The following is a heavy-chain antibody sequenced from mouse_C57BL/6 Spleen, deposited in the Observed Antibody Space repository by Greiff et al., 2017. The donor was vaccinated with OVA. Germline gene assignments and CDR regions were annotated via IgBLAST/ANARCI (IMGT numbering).Heavy chain of an antibody. CDR2: ISSGSSTI. J-gene: IGHJ2*01. D-gene: IGHD2-1*01. Sequence: EVMLVESGGGLVKPGGSLKLSCAASGFTFSDYGMHWVRQAPEKGLEWVAYISSGSSTIYYADTVKGRFTISRDNAKNTLFLQMTSLRSEDTAMYYCARSNYGNFYFDYWGQGTTLTVSS. CDR3: ARSNYGNFYFDY. CDR1: GFTFSDYG. V-gene: IGHV5-17*01.